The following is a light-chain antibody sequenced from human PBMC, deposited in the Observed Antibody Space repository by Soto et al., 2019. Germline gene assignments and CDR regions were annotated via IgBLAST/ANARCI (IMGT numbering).Light chain of an antibody. CDR2: GNS. J-gene: IGLJ1*01. CDR3: QSYDSSLTGSKV. CDR1: SSNIGAGFD. V-gene: IGLV1-40*01. Sequence: QSVPTQPPSVSGAPGRRVTISCTGSSSNIGAGFDVHWYQQLPGTAPKLLIYGNSNRPSGVPDRFSGSRSGTSASLAITGLQAEDEADYYCQSYDSSLTGSKVFGSGTKVTLL.